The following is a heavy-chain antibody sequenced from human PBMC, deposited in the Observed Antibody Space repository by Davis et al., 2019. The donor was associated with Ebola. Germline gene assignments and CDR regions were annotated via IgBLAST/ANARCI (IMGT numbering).Heavy chain of an antibody. CDR1: GYTFIGHY. CDR2: INPHSGGT. J-gene: IGHJ4*02. V-gene: IGHV1-2*02. D-gene: IGHD3-3*01. Sequence: ASVKVSCKASGYTFIGHYMHWVRQAPGQGLEWMGWINPHSGGTKYAQKFQGRVSMARDTSISTAYMDLSRLTSDDTAVYYCASRTGSNSDLDHWGQGTLVTVSS. CDR3: ASRTGSNSDLDH.